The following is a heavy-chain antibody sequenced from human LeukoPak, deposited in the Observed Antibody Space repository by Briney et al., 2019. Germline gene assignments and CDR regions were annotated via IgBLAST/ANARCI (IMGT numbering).Heavy chain of an antibody. J-gene: IGHJ6*03. D-gene: IGHD6-19*01. CDR3: ARVIEYNIGWDYYYYMDV. Sequence: SETPSLNCTFSRDSHSSYYLNWIRQPPREGLEWHGYISYSGSTNYNPSLKSRVTISVDTSKNQFSLKLSSVTAADTAVYYCARVIEYNIGWDYYYYMDVWGKGTTVTISS. CDR2: ISYSGST. CDR1: RDSHSSYY. V-gene: IGHV4-59*01.